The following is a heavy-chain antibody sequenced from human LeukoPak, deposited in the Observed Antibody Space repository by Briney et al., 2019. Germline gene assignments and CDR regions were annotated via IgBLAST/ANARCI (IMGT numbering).Heavy chain of an antibody. CDR1: GFTLSSYW. D-gene: IGHD3-16*02. CDR3: ARVYDYVWGSYRNFDY. V-gene: IGHV3-7*01. CDR2: IKQDGSEK. Sequence: QPGGSLRLSCAASGFTLSSYWMSWVRQAPGKGLEWVANIKQDGSEKYYVDSVKGRFTISRDNAKNSLYLQMNSLRAEDTAVYYCARVYDYVWGSYRNFDYWGQGTLVTVSS. J-gene: IGHJ4*02.